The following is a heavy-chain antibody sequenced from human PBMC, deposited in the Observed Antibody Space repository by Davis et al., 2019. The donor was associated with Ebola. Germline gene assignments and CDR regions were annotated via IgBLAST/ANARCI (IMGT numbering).Heavy chain of an antibody. CDR1: GFVFSDFS. CDR2: ITKRSDAI. Sequence: PGGSLRLSCAASGFVFSDFSMNWVRQAPGKGLEWITYITKRSDAIHYADSVKGRFTVSRDNAKNSVFLQMSSLRDEDSAVYYCARDRFFAFDFWSQGVHVSVSS. D-gene: IGHD3/OR15-3a*01. V-gene: IGHV3-48*02. J-gene: IGHJ4*02. CDR3: ARDRFFAFDF.